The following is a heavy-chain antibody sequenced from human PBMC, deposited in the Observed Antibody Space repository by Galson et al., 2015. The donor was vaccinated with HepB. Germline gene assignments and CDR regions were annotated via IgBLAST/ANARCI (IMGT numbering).Heavy chain of an antibody. J-gene: IGHJ4*02. V-gene: IGHV3-66*02. Sequence: SLRLSCAASGFTVSSTYMSWVRQAPGKGLEWASVIYRDGSTYYADSVKGRFTISRDTSKNTLYLQMKSLRAEDTAVYYCARGTLGGGYSYEFYFDYWGPGTLVTVSS. CDR1: GFTVSSTY. CDR2: IYRDGST. CDR3: ARGTLGGGYSYEFYFDY. D-gene: IGHD5-18*01.